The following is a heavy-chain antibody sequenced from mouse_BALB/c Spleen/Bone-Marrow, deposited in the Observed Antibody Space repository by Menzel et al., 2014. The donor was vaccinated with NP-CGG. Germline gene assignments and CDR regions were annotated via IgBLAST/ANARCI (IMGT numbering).Heavy chain of an antibody. J-gene: IGHJ2*01. CDR2: ILPGSDST. CDR1: GYTFSSFW. D-gene: IGHD2-14*01. Sequence: QVQLKHSGAELMKPGASVKISCKATGYTFSSFWIEWVKQRPGHGLEWIGEILPGSDSTNYNKKFKGKATFTADTSSNTAYMQLSSLTSEDSAVYYCARGDRYDVRFDYWGQGTTLTVSS. CDR3: ARGDRYDVRFDY. V-gene: IGHV1-9*01.